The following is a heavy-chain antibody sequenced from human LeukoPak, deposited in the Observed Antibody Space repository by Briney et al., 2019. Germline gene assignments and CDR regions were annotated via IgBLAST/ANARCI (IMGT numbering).Heavy chain of an antibody. V-gene: IGHV4-38-2*02. J-gene: IGHJ3*02. CDR2: IYHSGTS. Sequence: SETLSLTCTVSGYSISSGYYWVWIRQPPGRGLEWIGSIYHSGTSYYNPSLKSRVTISVDTSKNQFSLNLSSVTAADTAVYYCARDLGRYYDRGTLSAFDIWGQGTMVTVSS. D-gene: IGHD3-9*01. CDR1: GYSISSGYY. CDR3: ARDLGRYYDRGTLSAFDI.